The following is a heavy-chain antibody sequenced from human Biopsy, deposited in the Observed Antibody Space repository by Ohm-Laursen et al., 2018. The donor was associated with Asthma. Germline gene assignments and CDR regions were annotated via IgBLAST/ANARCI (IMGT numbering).Heavy chain of an antibody. CDR3: TRTTTVTTTYAMDV. CDR1: GFTFSIYD. J-gene: IGHJ6*02. D-gene: IGHD4-17*01. V-gene: IGHV3-53*01. Sequence: SLRLSCAASGFTFSIYDIHWVRQAPGKGLEWVAVIYSGGGTYYADSVQGRVTISRDNSKNTLSLQMNSLRAKDTAVYYCTRTTTVTTTYAMDVWGRGTTVTVSS. CDR2: IYSGGGT.